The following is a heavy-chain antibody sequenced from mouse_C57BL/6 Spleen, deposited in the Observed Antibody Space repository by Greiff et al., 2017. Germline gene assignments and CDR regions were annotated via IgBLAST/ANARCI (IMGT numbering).Heavy chain of an antibody. J-gene: IGHJ1*03. CDR2: ILPGSGST. Sequence: VKLMESGAELMKPGASVKLSCKATGYTFTGYWIEWVKQRPGHGLEWIGEILPGSGSTNYNEKFKGKATFTADTSSNAAYMHLSSLTPEDSAIYYCARSDEGYDWYFDVWGTGTTVTVSS. CDR3: ARSDEGYDWYFDV. V-gene: IGHV1-9*01. D-gene: IGHD2-3*01. CDR1: GYTFTGYW.